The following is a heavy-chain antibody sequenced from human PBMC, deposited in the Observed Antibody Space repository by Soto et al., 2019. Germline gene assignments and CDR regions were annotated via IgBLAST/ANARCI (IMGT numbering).Heavy chain of an antibody. D-gene: IGHD2-2*01. CDR2: IYYSGST. CDR3: AWGDPAAMSLGICFDP. V-gene: IGHV4-31*03. J-gene: IGHJ5*02. Sequence: SETLSLTCTVSSGSTSSGSYYWSSIRQHPGKDLEWIGYIYYSGSTYYNPSLKSRVTISVDTSKNQFSLKLSSVTAADTAVYYCAWGDPAAMSLGICFDPWGQGLLVTVSS. CDR1: SGSTSSGSYY.